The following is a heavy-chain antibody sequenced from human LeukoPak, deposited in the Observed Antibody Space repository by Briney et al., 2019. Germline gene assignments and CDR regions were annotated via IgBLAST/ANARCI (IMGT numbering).Heavy chain of an antibody. CDR3: AHYYGSGSYFLVNYFDY. CDR2: ISYDGSNK. V-gene: IGHV3-30*04. Sequence: GRSLRLSCAASGFTFSSYAMRWVRQAPGKGLEWVAVISYDGSNKYYADSVKGRFTISRDNSKNTLYLQMNSLRAEDTAVYYCAHYYGSGSYFLVNYFDYWGQGTRVTVSS. D-gene: IGHD3-10*01. CDR1: GFTFSSYA. J-gene: IGHJ4*02.